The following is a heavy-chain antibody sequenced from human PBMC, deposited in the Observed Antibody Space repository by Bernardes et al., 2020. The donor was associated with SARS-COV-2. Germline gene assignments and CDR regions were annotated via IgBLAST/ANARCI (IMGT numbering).Heavy chain of an antibody. Sequence: GGSLRLSCSASGFTFIGYSMNWVRRAPGKGLEWVSYISATGSGLVYADSVKGRFTVSRDNAKNSVFLQMNSLRDEDTAVYYCVRGVGEGYKDHFDYWGQGVLVTVSS. CDR2: ISATGSGL. J-gene: IGHJ4*02. CDR3: VRGVGEGYKDHFDY. V-gene: IGHV3-48*02. CDR1: GFTFIGYS. D-gene: IGHD3-16*01.